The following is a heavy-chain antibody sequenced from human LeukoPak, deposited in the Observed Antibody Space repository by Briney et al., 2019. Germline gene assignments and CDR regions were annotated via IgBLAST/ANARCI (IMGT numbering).Heavy chain of an antibody. D-gene: IGHD6-19*01. V-gene: IGHV3-21*01. CDR1: GFSVSSNY. Sequence: PGGSLRLSCATAGFSVSSNYMSWVRQAPGKGLEWVSSISSSSSYIYYADSVKGRFTISRDNAKNSLYLQMNSLRAEDTAVYYCARVESPGIAVNWGQGTLVTVSS. CDR2: ISSSSSYI. J-gene: IGHJ4*02. CDR3: ARVESPGIAVN.